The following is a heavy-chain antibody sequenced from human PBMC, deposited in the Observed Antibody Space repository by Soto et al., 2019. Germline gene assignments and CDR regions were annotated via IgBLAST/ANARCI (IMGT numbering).Heavy chain of an antibody. Sequence: QVKLQESGPGLVKPSQTLSLTCTVSGGSISSGGTGSYWTWIRQLPGKGLEWIGYIYYTGNTYYTPSLKSRPTISIDTSENQFSLKLTSVTAADTAVYFCASGHDAYKVRYWGQGTLVTVSS. CDR3: ASGHDAYKVRY. D-gene: IGHD1-1*01. J-gene: IGHJ4*02. V-gene: IGHV4-31*03. CDR1: GGSISSGGTGSY. CDR2: IYYTGNT.